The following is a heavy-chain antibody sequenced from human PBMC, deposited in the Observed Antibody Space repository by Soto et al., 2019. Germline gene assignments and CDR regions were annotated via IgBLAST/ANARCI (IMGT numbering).Heavy chain of an antibody. CDR3: ARIRSYYVYYEVSYYFDY. Sequence: PSETLSLTCTGSGGSVSSGSYYGSWIRQPPGKGLEWIGYIYYSGSTNYNPSLKSRVTISVDTSKNQFSLKLSSVTAADTAVYYCARIRSYYVYYEVSYYFDYSSQGSLDTVSS. D-gene: IGHD3-3*01. CDR2: IYYSGST. CDR1: GGSVSSGSYY. V-gene: IGHV4-61*01. J-gene: IGHJ4*02.